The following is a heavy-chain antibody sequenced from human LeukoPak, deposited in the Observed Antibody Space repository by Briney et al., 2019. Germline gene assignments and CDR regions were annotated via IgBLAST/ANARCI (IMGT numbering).Heavy chain of an antibody. D-gene: IGHD2-21*02. J-gene: IGHJ4*02. CDR2: IYSGGST. V-gene: IGHV3-53*01. Sequence: GRSLRLSCAASGFTFSSYAMHWVRQAPGKGLEWVSVIYSGGSTYYADSVKGRFTISRDNSKNTLYLQMNSLRAEDTAVYYCARFLVVTTGDYWGQGTLVTVSS. CDR3: ARFLVVTTGDY. CDR1: GFTFSSYA.